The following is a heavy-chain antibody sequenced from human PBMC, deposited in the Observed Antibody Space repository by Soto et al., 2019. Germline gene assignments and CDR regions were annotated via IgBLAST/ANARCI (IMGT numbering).Heavy chain of an antibody. CDR3: ATRGISGYSLNV. J-gene: IGHJ6*02. CDR2: ISDIGGTT. D-gene: IGHD1-26*01. V-gene: IGHV3-23*01. Sequence: LRLSCAASGITFSRHPMSWVRQAPGKGLEWVSEISDIGGTTFYTDSVKGRFIISRDDSKNTLSLQMNSLGVEDTAVYYCATRGISGYSLNVWGQGTTVTVSS. CDR1: GITFSRHP.